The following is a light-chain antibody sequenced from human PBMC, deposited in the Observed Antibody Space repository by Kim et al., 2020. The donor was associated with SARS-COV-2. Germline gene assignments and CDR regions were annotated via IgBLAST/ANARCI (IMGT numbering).Light chain of an antibody. Sequence: SVSPWKSPPLPRRPCESVSHSDLVWYQQKPGYAPSLLICSAPSRSPGIPVRFNGVGSGTDFTLNISRPEPDDIAVYYGQQYGSSPSLGQGPNLEI. V-gene: IGKV3-20*01. CDR1: ESVSHSD. CDR3: QQYGSSPS. CDR2: SAP. J-gene: IGKJ2*01.